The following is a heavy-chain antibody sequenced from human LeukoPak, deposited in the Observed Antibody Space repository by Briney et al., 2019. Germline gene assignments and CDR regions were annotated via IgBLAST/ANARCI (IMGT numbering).Heavy chain of an antibody. CDR2: ISTGGSIM. J-gene: IGHJ6*03. CDR3: ARWGPSLVRGPMRYYYMDV. V-gene: IGHV3-48*03. D-gene: IGHD3-10*01. CDR1: GFAFSSYE. Sequence: GGSLRLSCAASGFAFSSYEMNWVRQAPGKEPEWVSLISTGGSIMYYADSVRGRFTVSRDNAKNSLYLQMNNLRADDTAIYYCARWGPSLVRGPMRYYYMDVWGRGTTVTISS.